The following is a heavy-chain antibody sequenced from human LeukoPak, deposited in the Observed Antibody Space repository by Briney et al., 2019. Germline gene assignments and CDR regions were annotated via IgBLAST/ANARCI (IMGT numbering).Heavy chain of an antibody. D-gene: IGHD3-22*01. CDR2: ISTNGGST. V-gene: IGHV3-23*01. CDR1: GFTFSIYA. Sequence: GGSLRLSCAASGFTFSIYAMTWVRQAPGKGLEWVSSISTNGGSTYYADSVRGRFTISRDNSKNMLYLQMNSLRAEDTAVYYCARPIVVVTNDAFDIWGQGTMVTVSS. J-gene: IGHJ3*02. CDR3: ARPIVVVTNDAFDI.